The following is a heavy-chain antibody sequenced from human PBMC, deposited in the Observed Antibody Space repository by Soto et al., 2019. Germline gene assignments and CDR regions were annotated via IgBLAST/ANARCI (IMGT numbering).Heavy chain of an antibody. D-gene: IGHD6-13*01. Sequence: QVQLQESGPGLMKPSGTLSLICSVSGESVGRGTNYWSWVRQAPGRGREWIGYIFDAATAIYNPSFESRVSMSLDAAKNQVSLKLTSVTAADTAIYYCARDRRGRADGFIYCYGMEVWGQGTSVTVSS. CDR1: GESVGRGTNY. V-gene: IGHV4-61*01. CDR2: IFDAATA. J-gene: IGHJ6*02. CDR3: ARDRRGRADGFIYCYGMEV.